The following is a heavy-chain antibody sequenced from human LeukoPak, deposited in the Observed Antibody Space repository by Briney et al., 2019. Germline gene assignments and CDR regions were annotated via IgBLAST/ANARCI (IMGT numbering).Heavy chain of an antibody. J-gene: IGHJ4*02. CDR2: IKSKTDGGTT. CDR1: GFTFSNAW. CDR3: AKNYGSGSYLSNPFHY. D-gene: IGHD3-10*01. Sequence: PGGSLRLSCAAAGFTFSNAWMSWVRQAPGKGLEWVGRIKSKTDGGTTDYAAPVKGRFTISRDNSKNTLYLQMNSLRAEDTALYSCAKNYGSGSYLSNPFHYWGQGTLVTVSS. V-gene: IGHV3-15*01.